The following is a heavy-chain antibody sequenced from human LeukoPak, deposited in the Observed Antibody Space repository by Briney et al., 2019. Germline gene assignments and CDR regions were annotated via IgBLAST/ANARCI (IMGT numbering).Heavy chain of an antibody. CDR3: AKASRRYCSGGSCYSYYYYYGMDV. Sequence: GGSLRLSCAASGFTFSSYAMSWVRQAPGKGLEWDSAISGSGGSTYYADSVKGRFTISRDNSKNTLYLQMNSLRAEDTAVYYCAKASRRYCSGGSCYSYYYYYGMDVWGQGTTVTVSS. CDR2: ISGSGGST. D-gene: IGHD2-15*01. CDR1: GFTFSSYA. V-gene: IGHV3-23*01. J-gene: IGHJ6*02.